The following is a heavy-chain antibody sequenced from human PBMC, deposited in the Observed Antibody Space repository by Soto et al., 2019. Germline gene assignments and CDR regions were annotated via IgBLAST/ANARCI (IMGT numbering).Heavy chain of an antibody. CDR3: ARASYYDFWSGYYYYGMDV. J-gene: IGHJ6*02. Sequence: ASVKVSCKASGDTFSSYAIIWVRQAPGQGLEWMGGIIPIFGNTGYAQKFQGRVTMTRSTSISTAYMELSSLRSEDTAVYYCARASYYDFWSGYYYYGMDVWGQGTTVTVSS. CDR2: IIPIFGNT. V-gene: IGHV1-8*02. CDR1: GDTFSSYA. D-gene: IGHD3-3*01.